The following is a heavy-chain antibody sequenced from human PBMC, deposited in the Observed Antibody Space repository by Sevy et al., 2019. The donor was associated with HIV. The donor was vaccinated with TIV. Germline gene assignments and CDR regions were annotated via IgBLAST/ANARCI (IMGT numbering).Heavy chain of an antibody. CDR2: ITWDGGRT. CDR3: AKDLRRGDILTGYLNY. Sequence: GVSLRLSCAASGFTFSSYAMHWVRQPPGKGLEWVSGITWDGGRTGYADSVKGRFIISRDNTKSSLYLQMNSLRAEDTALYYCAKDLRRGDILTGYLNYWGQGILVTVSS. D-gene: IGHD3-9*01. CDR1: GFTFSSYA. V-gene: IGHV3-9*01. J-gene: IGHJ4*02.